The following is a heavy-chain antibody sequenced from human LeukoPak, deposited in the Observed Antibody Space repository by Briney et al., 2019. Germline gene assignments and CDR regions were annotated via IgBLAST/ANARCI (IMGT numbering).Heavy chain of an antibody. CDR2: ISYDGSNK. V-gene: IGHV3-30-3*01. CDR1: GSTFSSYA. CDR3: ARDLPPYCSGGSCYLHDAFDI. Sequence: GGSLRLSCAASGSTFSSYAMHWVRQAPGKGLEWVAVISYDGSNKYYADSVKGRFTISRDNAKSSLYLQMNSLRAEDTAVYYCARDLPPYCSGGSCYLHDAFDIWGQGTMVTVSS. D-gene: IGHD2-15*01. J-gene: IGHJ3*02.